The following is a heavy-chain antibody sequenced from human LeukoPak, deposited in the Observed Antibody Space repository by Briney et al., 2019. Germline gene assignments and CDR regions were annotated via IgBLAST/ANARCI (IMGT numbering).Heavy chain of an antibody. D-gene: IGHD3-22*01. CDR2: IYYTGNT. CDR1: GGSLSSYY. CDR3: ARGVDYYDSSYYLDY. Sequence: SETLSLTCTVSGGSLSSYYWSWIRQPPGKGLEWIGYIYYTGNTDYNPSLKSRVTISIDTSKNQFSLKLTSVTATDTAVYYCARGVDYYDSSYYLDYWGQGTLVTVSS. J-gene: IGHJ4*02. V-gene: IGHV4-59*01.